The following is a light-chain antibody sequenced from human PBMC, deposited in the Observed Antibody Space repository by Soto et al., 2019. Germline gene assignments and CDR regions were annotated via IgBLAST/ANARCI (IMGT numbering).Light chain of an antibody. CDR1: QSVSSN. CDR3: QQYNDWPPVT. V-gene: IGKV3-15*01. CDR2: GAS. Sequence: EIVMTQSPGTLSVSPGDRATISCRASQSVSSNLAWYQQKPGQAPRLLIYGASTRATGIPARFSGRGSGTEFTLTISSLQSEDFAVYYCQQYNDWPPVTFGGGTKVDIK. J-gene: IGKJ4*01.